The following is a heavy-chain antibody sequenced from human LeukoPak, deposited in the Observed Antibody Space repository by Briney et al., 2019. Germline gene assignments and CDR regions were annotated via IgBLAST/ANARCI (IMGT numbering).Heavy chain of an antibody. CDR2: INPNSGGT. CDR1: GYTFTSYG. J-gene: IGHJ4*02. CDR3: ARDLIRSVREVGF. D-gene: IGHD1-26*01. V-gene: IGHV1-2*02. Sequence: GASVKVSCKASGYTFTSYGISWVRQAPGQGLEWMGWINPNSGGTNYAQKFQGRVTMTRDTSISTAYMELSRLRSDDTAVYYCARDLIRSVREVGFWGQGTLVTVSS.